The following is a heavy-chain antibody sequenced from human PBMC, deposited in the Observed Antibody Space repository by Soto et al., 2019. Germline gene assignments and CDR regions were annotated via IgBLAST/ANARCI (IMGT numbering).Heavy chain of an antibody. V-gene: IGHV3-30-3*01. CDR1: GFTFSSYA. J-gene: IGHJ4*02. D-gene: IGHD6-19*01. CDR2: ISYDGSNK. CDR3: ATVFLSGGSGWEFDY. Sequence: GGSLRLSCAASGFTFSSYAMHWVRQAPGKGLERVAVISYDGSNKYYADSVKGRFTISRDNSKNTLYLQMNSLRAEDTAVYYCATVFLSGGSGWEFDYWGQGTLVTVPS.